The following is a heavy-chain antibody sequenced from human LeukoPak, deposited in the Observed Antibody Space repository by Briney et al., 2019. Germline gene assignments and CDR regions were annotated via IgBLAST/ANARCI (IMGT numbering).Heavy chain of an antibody. CDR1: GYTFTSYG. CDR3: ARVVTPKYCSSTSCYWKGWFDP. CDR2: ISAYSGNT. V-gene: IGHV1-18*01. D-gene: IGHD2-2*01. J-gene: IGHJ5*02. Sequence: ASVKVSCKASGYTFTSYGISWVRQAPGQGLEWMGWISAYSGNTNYAQKLQGRVTMTTDTSTSTAYMELRSLRSDDTAVYYCARVVTPKYCSSTSCYWKGWFDPWGQGTLVTVSS.